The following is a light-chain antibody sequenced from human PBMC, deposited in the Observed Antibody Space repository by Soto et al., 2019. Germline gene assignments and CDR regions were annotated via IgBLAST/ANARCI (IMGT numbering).Light chain of an antibody. V-gene: IGLV2-14*01. CDR2: GVS. CDR1: NSDVGGYNY. Sequence: QSVLTQPASVSGSPGQSITISCTGTNSDVGGYNYVSWYQRHPGKAPKLVIYGVSYRPSGVSNRFSGSKSGNTASLTISGLQAEDEADYYCSSYTTRNSWVFGGGTKLTVL. CDR3: SSYTTRNSWV. J-gene: IGLJ3*02.